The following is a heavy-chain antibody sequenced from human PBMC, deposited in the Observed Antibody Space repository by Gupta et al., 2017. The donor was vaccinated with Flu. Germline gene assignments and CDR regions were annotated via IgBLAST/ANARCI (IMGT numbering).Heavy chain of an antibody. V-gene: IGHV3-30*18. J-gene: IGHJ6*02. CDR3: AKDWRWDNNIYGMNV. Sequence: VESGGDGVQPGGALRLYCAASGFSCSNDGMHWVRTAPGKGLEWVAAISHDGSESYHTDSVKGRFTISRDNSKNTLYLQMSGLRIEDTAVYYCAKDWRWDNNIYGMNVWGQGTTVTVSS. CDR1: GFSCSNDG. D-gene: IGHD1-26*01. CDR2: ISHDGSES.